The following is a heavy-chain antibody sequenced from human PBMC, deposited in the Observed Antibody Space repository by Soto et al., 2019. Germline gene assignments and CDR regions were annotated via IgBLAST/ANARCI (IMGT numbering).Heavy chain of an antibody. CDR1: GFTFSRYG. V-gene: IGHV3-33*01. Sequence: PGGSLRLSCAASGFTFSRYGMHGVRQAPGKGLEWVAVIWYDGSNKYYADSVKGRFTISRDNSKNTLYLQMNSLRAEDTAVYYCARERVTEKHNRFDPWGQGTLVTVSS. CDR2: IWYDGSNK. D-gene: IGHD1-20*01. CDR3: ARERVTEKHNRFDP. J-gene: IGHJ5*02.